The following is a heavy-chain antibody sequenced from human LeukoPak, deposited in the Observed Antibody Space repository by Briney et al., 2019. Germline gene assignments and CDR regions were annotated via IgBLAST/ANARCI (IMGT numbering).Heavy chain of an antibody. CDR3: ARGTDMGDISTELDY. V-gene: IGHV1-18*01. Sequence: GASVKVSCKASGYTFTSYGISWVRQAPGQGLEWMGWISAYNGNTNYAQKLQGRVTMTTDTSTSTAYMELRSLRSDDTAVYYCARGTDMGDISTELDYWGQGTLVTVSS. CDR2: ISAYNGNT. D-gene: IGHD3-9*01. J-gene: IGHJ4*02. CDR1: GYTFTSYG.